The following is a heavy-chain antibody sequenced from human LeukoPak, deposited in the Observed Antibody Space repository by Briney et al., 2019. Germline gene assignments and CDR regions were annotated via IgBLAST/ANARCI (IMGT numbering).Heavy chain of an antibody. CDR3: ARDPPYSSSPRVFDY. V-gene: IGHV1-69*04. CDR1: GGTFSSYT. J-gene: IGHJ4*02. D-gene: IGHD6-6*01. Sequence: SVKVSCKASGGTFSSYTISWVRQAPGQGLEWMGRIIPILGIANYAQKFQGRVTVTADKSTSTAYMELSSLRSEDTAVYYCARDPPYSSSPRVFDYWGQGTLVTVSS. CDR2: IIPILGIA.